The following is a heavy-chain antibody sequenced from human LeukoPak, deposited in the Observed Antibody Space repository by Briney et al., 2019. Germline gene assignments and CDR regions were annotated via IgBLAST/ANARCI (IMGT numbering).Heavy chain of an antibody. CDR2: FDPEDGET. V-gene: IGHV1-24*01. D-gene: IGHD6-19*01. Sequence: ASVKVSCKVSGYTLTELSMHWVRQAPGKGLEWMGGFDPEDGETIYAQKFQGRVTMTEDTSTDTAYMELSSLRSEDTAVYYCATNQRSGAWYGMDVWGQGTTVTVSS. J-gene: IGHJ6*02. CDR3: ATNQRSGAWYGMDV. CDR1: GYTLTELS.